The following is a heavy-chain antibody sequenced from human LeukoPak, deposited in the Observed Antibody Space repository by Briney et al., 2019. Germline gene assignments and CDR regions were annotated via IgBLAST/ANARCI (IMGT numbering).Heavy chain of an antibody. Sequence: SETLSLTCTVSGGSISSSSYYWGWIRQPPGKGLEWIGSIYYSGSTYYNPSLKSRVTISVDTSKNQFSLKLSSVTAADTAVYYCARDAPEWELNPSGDAFDIWGQGTMVTVSS. V-gene: IGHV4-39*07. J-gene: IGHJ3*02. CDR3: ARDAPEWELNPSGDAFDI. CDR1: GGSISSSSYY. CDR2: IYYSGST. D-gene: IGHD1-26*01.